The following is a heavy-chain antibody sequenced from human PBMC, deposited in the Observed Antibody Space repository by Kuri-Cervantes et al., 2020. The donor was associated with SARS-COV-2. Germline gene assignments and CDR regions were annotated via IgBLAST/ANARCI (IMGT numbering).Heavy chain of an antibody. D-gene: IGHD2-2*01. V-gene: IGHV4-39*01. CDR1: SGSISSSSYY. J-gene: IGHJ5*02. CDR2: IYYSGST. Sequence: SETLSLTCTVSSGSISSSSYYWGWIRQPPGKGLEWIVSIYYSGSTYYNPSLKSRATISVDTSKNQFSLKLSSVTAADTAVYYCARHGIVVVPAAKGDDWFDTWGQGTLVTVSS. CDR3: ARHGIVVVPAAKGDDWFDT.